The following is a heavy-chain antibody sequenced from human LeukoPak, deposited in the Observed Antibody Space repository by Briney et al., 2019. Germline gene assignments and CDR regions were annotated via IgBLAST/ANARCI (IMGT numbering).Heavy chain of an antibody. CDR2: FDPEDGET. D-gene: IGHD3-10*01. J-gene: IGHJ5*02. CDR1: GYTLTELS. Sequence: ASVKVSCKVSGYTLTELSMHWVRQAPGKGLEWMGGFDPEDGETIYAQKFQGRVTMTEDTSTDTAYMELSSLRSEDTAVYYCARGYYGSGSYTKYNWFDPWGQGTLVTVSS. V-gene: IGHV1-24*01. CDR3: ARGYYGSGSYTKYNWFDP.